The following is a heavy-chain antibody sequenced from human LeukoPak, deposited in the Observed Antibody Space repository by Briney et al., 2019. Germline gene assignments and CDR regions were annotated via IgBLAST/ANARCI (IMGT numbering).Heavy chain of an antibody. CDR3: TTGHISLVSITMTYYFDY. D-gene: IGHD3-22*01. Sequence: GGSLRLSCAASGFSFSDAWMSWVRQVPGKGLEWVGRIRSETDGETTDYAAPVKGRFTISRDDSKNTLYLQMNSLKIEDTALYYCTTGHISLVSITMTYYFDYWGQGTLVTVSS. V-gene: IGHV3-15*01. J-gene: IGHJ4*02. CDR1: GFSFSDAW. CDR2: IRSETDGETT.